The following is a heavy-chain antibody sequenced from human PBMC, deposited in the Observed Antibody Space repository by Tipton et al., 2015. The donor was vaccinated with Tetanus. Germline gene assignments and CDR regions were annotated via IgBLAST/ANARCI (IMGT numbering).Heavy chain of an antibody. D-gene: IGHD3-16*01. V-gene: IGHV4-61*01. CDR2: AYYGVST. Sequence: TLSLTCTVSGGSVSSNSYYWNWIRQPPGKGLEFIGYAYYGVSTSYNPSLKSRVTISLDTSKNQFSLNLRSVTAADTAVYYCARHDGTVTLNWFGPWGQGTLVTVSS. J-gene: IGHJ5*02. CDR3: ARHDGTVTLNWFGP. CDR1: GGSVSSNSYY.